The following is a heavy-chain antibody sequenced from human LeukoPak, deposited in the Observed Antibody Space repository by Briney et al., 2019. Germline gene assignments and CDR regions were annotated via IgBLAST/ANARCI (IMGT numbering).Heavy chain of an antibody. Sequence: GGSLRLSCAASGFTFSDYYMSWVRQAPGKGLEWVSAIDTSGGHTYYADSVKGRFTISRDNSENTLYLQMNSLRAEDTAVYYCARDWHDRLDYWGQGTLVTVSS. J-gene: IGHJ4*02. CDR1: GFTFSDYY. CDR3: ARDWHDRLDY. V-gene: IGHV3-23*01. CDR2: IDTSGGHT. D-gene: IGHD3-22*01.